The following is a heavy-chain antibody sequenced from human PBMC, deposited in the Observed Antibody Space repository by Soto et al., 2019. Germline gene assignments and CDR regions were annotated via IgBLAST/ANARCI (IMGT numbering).Heavy chain of an antibody. J-gene: IGHJ5*02. CDR2: IIPILGIA. V-gene: IGHV1-69*04. Sequence: GASVKVSCKASGGTFSSYTISWVRQAPGQGLEWMGRIIPILGIANYAQKFQGRVTITADKSTSTAYMELSSLRSEDTAVYYCAREVPYSSSWYNNWFDPWGQGTLVT. CDR1: GGTFSSYT. D-gene: IGHD6-13*01. CDR3: AREVPYSSSWYNNWFDP.